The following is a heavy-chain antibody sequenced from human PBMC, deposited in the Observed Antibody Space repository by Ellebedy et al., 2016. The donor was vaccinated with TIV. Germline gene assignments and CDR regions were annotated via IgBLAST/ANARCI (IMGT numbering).Heavy chain of an antibody. CDR1: GFTFSSYV. V-gene: IGHV3-30-3*01. CDR3: ASLRFLEWLSAKEPDDY. CDR2: ISYDGSNK. D-gene: IGHD3-3*01. Sequence: GGSLRLSXAASGFTFSSYVMHWVRQAPGKGLEWVAVISYDGSNKYYADSVKGRFTISRDNSKNTLYLQMNSLRAEDTAVYYCASLRFLEWLSAKEPDDYWGQGTLVTVSS. J-gene: IGHJ4*02.